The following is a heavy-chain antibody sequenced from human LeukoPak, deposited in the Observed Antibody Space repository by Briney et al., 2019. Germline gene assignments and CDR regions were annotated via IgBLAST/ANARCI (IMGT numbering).Heavy chain of an antibody. V-gene: IGHV1-18*01. CDR3: ASPYCTNGVCYYRAFDI. D-gene: IGHD2-8*01. J-gene: IGHJ3*02. Sequence: GASVKVSCKASGGTFSNYAISWVRQAPGQGLEWMGWISAYNGNTNYAQKLQGRVTMTTDTSTSTAYMELRSLRSDDTAVYYCASPYCTNGVCYYRAFDIWGQGTMVTVSS. CDR2: ISAYNGNT. CDR1: GGTFSNYA.